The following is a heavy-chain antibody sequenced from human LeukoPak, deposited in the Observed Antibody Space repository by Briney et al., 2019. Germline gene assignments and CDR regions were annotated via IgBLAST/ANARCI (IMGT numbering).Heavy chain of an antibody. V-gene: IGHV4-59*01. J-gene: IGHJ3*02. CDR2: IYYSGST. Sequence: SETLSLTCTVSGGSISSYYWSWIRQPPGKGLEWIGYIYYSGSTNYNPSLKSRVTISVDTSKNQFSLKLSSVTAADTAVYYCARVAAALHDAFDIWGQGTMVTVSS. D-gene: IGHD6-13*01. CDR1: GGSISSYY. CDR3: ARVAAALHDAFDI.